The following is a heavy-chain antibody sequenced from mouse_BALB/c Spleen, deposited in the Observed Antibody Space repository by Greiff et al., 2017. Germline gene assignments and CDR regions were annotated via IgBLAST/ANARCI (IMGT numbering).Heavy chain of an antibody. D-gene: IGHD1-1*02. Sequence: EVMLVESGGGLVKPGGSLKLSCAASGFTFSSYAMSWVRQSPEKRLEWVAEISSGGSYTYYPDTVTGRFTISRDNAKNTLYLEMSSLRSEDTAMYYCAIWSSGFAYWGQGTLVTVSA. J-gene: IGHJ3*01. CDR3: AIWSSGFAY. CDR1: GFTFSSYA. V-gene: IGHV5-9-4*01. CDR2: ISSGGSYT.